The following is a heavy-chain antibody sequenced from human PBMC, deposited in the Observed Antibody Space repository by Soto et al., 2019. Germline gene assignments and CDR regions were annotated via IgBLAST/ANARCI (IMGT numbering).Heavy chain of an antibody. V-gene: IGHV3-23*01. CDR1: GFTFSSYA. Sequence: EVQLLESGGGLVQPGGSLRLSCAASGFTFSSYAMSWVRQAPGKGLEWVSAISGSGGSTYYADSVKGRFTISRDNSKNTLYLQMNSLRAEDTAVYYCAKDDYGSGSYCNVVIYFDYWGQGTLVTVSS. J-gene: IGHJ4*02. CDR2: ISGSGGST. D-gene: IGHD3-10*01. CDR3: AKDDYGSGSYCNVVIYFDY.